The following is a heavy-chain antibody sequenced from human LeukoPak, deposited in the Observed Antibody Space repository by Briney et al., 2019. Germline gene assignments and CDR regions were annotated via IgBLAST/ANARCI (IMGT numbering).Heavy chain of an antibody. J-gene: IGHJ4*02. D-gene: IGHD2-21*02. CDR3: ARDSGDWSVDY. Sequence: PSVKASCTTSGYPFTSYHMHWVRQAPGQGLEWMGIIKPIDDTTSFTQKFQGRLTMTRDTSTSTVFMELTSLRSEDTALYYCARDSGDWSVDYWGQGTLVTVSS. V-gene: IGHV1-46*01. CDR2: IKPIDDTT. CDR1: GYPFTSYH.